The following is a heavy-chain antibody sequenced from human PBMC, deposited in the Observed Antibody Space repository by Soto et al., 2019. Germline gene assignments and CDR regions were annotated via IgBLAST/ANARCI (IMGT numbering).Heavy chain of an antibody. CDR2: TANKRSRYTT. CDR1: GFTSSDHY. V-gene: IGHV3-72*01. J-gene: IGHJ6*02. CDR3: ARAGFGHGLDV. D-gene: IGHD3-16*01. Sequence: EVELVESGGGLVQAGGSLRVSCGVSGFTSSDHYMDWVRQAPGKGLEWVGRTANKRSRYTTEYAASVKGIFIISRDDSKTSVYLQMNSLKSEATAVYYCARAGFGHGLDVWGQGTTVTVSS.